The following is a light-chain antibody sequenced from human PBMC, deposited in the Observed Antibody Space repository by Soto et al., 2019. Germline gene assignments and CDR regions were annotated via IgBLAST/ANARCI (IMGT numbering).Light chain of an antibody. CDR2: KAS. CDR1: QSIGTR. CDR3: QQYNSYPLT. Sequence: EIKMTQSPSTLSASTGDGATLPCRASQSIGTRLAWYQQKPGKAPKLLIYKASSLASGVPSRFSGSGSGTEFTLTISSLQPDDFATYYCQQYNSYPLTFGGGTKVDIK. J-gene: IGKJ4*01. V-gene: IGKV1-5*03.